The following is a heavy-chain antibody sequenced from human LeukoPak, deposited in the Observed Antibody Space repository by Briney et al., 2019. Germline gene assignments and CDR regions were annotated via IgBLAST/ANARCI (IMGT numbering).Heavy chain of an antibody. V-gene: IGHV3-74*03. CDR3: ARDRGSDDPIDY. D-gene: IGHD2-15*01. CDR2: INTDGSGT. J-gene: IGHJ4*02. CDR1: GFTFTSYW. Sequence: PGGSLRLSCAASGFTFTSYWMHWVRQAPGKGLVRVSRINTDGSGTTYADSVKGRFTISRDNSKNTLYLQMNSLRAEDTAVYYCARDRGSDDPIDYWGQGTLVTVSS.